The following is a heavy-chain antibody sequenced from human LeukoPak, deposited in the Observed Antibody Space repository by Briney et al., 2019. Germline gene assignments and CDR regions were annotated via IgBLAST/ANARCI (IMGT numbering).Heavy chain of an antibody. CDR3: ASQTTSYYYDSSGYGAFDI. J-gene: IGHJ3*02. D-gene: IGHD3-22*01. V-gene: IGHV5-51*01. Sequence: GESLKISCKGSGYSFTSYWIGWVRQMPGKGLECMGIIYPGDSDTRYSPSFQGQVTISADKSISTAYLQWSSLKASDTAMYYCASQTTSYYYDSSGYGAFDIWGQWTMVTVSS. CDR2: IYPGDSDT. CDR1: GYSFTSYW.